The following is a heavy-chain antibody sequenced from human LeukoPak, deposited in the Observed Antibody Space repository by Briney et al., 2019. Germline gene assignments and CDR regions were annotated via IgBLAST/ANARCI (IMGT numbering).Heavy chain of an antibody. D-gene: IGHD2-8*01. J-gene: IGHJ4*02. CDR2: ISGSGAGT. V-gene: IGHV3-23*01. CDR3: AKMVREFYTISYYFDY. Sequence: GGSLTLSCAASGFTFSGYAMNWVRQAPGKGLELVSGISGSGAGTYYADSVKGRFTISRDNSKNTLYLQMNSLRADDTAVYYCAKMVREFYTISYYFDYWGQGTLVTVSS. CDR1: GFTFSGYA.